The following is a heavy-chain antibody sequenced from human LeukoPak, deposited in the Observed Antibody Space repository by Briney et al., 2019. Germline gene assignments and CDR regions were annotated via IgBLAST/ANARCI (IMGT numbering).Heavy chain of an antibody. CDR3: TSRRITMIVVDY. V-gene: IGHV3-15*01. Sequence: GGSLRLSCTASGFSFSHAWMSWVRQAPGKGLEWVGLIKSKTDGGTTDHAAPVKGRFTISRDDSKNTLYLQMNSLKTEDTAVYYCTSRRITMIVVDYWGQGTLVTVSS. D-gene: IGHD3-22*01. J-gene: IGHJ4*02. CDR2: IKSKTDGGTT. CDR1: GFSFSHAW.